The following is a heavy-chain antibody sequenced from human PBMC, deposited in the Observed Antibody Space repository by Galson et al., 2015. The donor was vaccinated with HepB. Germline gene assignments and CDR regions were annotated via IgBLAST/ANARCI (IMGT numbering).Heavy chain of an antibody. J-gene: IGHJ3*02. CDR1: GFTFTKYG. CDR3: ARGRGSERQLVDFGDSFDI. V-gene: IGHV3-30*03. Sequence: SLRLSCAASGFTFTKYGIQWVRQAPGKGLEWVAVISYDGSDQYYGDSVKGRFTISRDNSKDTLFLQMNTLRVEDTAVYYCARGRGSERQLVDFGDSFDIWGQGTMVTVSS. CDR2: ISYDGSDQ. D-gene: IGHD6-13*01.